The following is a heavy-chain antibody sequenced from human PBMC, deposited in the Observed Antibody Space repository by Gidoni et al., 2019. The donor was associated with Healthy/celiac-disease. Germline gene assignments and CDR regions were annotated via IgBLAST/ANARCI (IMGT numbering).Heavy chain of an antibody. CDR1: GGTFSSYA. V-gene: IGHV1-69*01. J-gene: IGHJ2*01. Sequence: SSVKFSCKASGGTFSSYAISWVRQAPGQGLEWMGGIIPIFGTANYAQKFQGRVTITADESTSTAYMELSSLRSEETAVYYCAREVGAYSSPFDLWGRGTLVTVSS. D-gene: IGHD6-19*01. CDR2: IIPIFGTA. CDR3: AREVGAYSSPFDL.